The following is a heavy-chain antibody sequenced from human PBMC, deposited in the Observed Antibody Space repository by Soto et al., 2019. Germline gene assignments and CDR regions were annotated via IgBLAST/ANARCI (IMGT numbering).Heavy chain of an antibody. Sequence: GGSLRLSCAASGFTFTSYAIHWVRQAPGKGLEWVAVISYDGGNKYYADSVKGRFTLSRDTSKNTLYLQMNSLRAEDTAVYYCARRLGDYAENYYCGMAVWGPGTTVTVSS. V-gene: IGHV3-30-3*01. CDR2: ISYDGGNK. CDR3: ARRLGDYAENYYCGMAV. D-gene: IGHD4-17*01. J-gene: IGHJ6*02. CDR1: GFTFTSYA.